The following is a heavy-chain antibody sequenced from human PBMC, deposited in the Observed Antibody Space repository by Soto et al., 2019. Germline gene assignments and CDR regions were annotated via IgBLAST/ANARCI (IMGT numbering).Heavy chain of an antibody. CDR3: AKTANGWFSAFDI. Sequence: EVPLLESGGGLVQPGGSLRLSCAASGFTFSSYAMSWVRQAPGKGLEWVSAISGSGGTTYYADSVKGRFTFSRDNYKNTLYLQMNSLRAEDTAVYYCAKTANGWFSAFDIWGQGTMVTVSS. CDR1: GFTFSSYA. CDR2: ISGSGGTT. J-gene: IGHJ3*02. D-gene: IGHD6-19*01. V-gene: IGHV3-23*01.